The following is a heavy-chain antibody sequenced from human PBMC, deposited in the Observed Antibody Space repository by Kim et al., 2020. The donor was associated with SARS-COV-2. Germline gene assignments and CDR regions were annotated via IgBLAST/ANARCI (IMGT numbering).Heavy chain of an antibody. Sequence: SVKGRCTISRDNAKNSLYLQMNSLRDEDTAVYYCASGHIGVVPAAYIKDYWGQGTLVTVSS. J-gene: IGHJ4*02. V-gene: IGHV3-48*02. D-gene: IGHD2-2*01. CDR3: ASGHIGVVPAAYIKDY.